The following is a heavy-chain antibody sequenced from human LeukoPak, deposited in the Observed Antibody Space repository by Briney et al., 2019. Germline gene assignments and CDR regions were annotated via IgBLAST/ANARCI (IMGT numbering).Heavy chain of an antibody. V-gene: IGHV3-74*01. CDR1: GFSVDSYW. J-gene: IGHJ3*02. CDR2: LGSDGLMK. CDR3: ARNNLGAFDI. Sequence: GGSLRLSCVVSGFSVDSYWMHWVRQAPGKGLVWVARLGSDGLMKDYADSVKGRFTISRDAAKNTLYLQMNSLRAEDTAVYYCARNNLGAFDIWGQGTMVTVSS. D-gene: IGHD1/OR15-1a*01.